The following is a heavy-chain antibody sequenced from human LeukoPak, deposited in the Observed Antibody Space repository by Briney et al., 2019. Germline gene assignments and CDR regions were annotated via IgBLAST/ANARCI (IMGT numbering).Heavy chain of an antibody. J-gene: IGHJ6*04. V-gene: IGHV1-69*06. CDR3: ARTWGPSYCSSTSCPPYGMDV. CDR2: IIPIFGTA. Sequence: SVKVSCKASGGTFSSYAISWVRQAPGQGLEWMGGIIPIFGTANYAQKFQGRVTITADKSTSTAYMELSSLRSKDTAVYYCARTWGPSYCSSTSCPPYGMDVWGKGTTVTVSS. CDR1: GGTFSSYA. D-gene: IGHD2-2*01.